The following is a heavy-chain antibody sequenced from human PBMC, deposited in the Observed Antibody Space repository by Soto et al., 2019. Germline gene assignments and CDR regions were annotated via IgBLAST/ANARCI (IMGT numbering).Heavy chain of an antibody. J-gene: IGHJ6*02. V-gene: IGHV1-8*01. CDR3: ARDSVAVTTSSYYYYGMDV. D-gene: IGHD4-4*01. Sequence: ASVKVSCKASGYTFTTYDISWVRQATGQGLEWMGWMNPYSGNTGYAQKFQGRVTMTRDTSISTAYMELSRLRSDDTAVYYCARDSVAVTTSSYYYYGMDVWGQGTTVTVSS. CDR2: MNPYSGNT. CDR1: GYTFTTYD.